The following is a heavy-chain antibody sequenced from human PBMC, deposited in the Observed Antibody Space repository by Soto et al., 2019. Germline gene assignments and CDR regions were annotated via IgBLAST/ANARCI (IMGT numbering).Heavy chain of an antibody. CDR3: AHKDGNWFGAQTNWFEP. V-gene: IGHV2-5*02. CDR1: GFSLSTIGVG. J-gene: IGHJ5*02. CDR2: IYWDDDK. Sequence: SGPTLVNPTQTLTLTCTFSGFSLSTIGVGVGWIRQPPGKALEWLALIYWDDDKRYSPSLKSRLTITKDTSKNQVVLTMTNMDPVDTATYYCAHKDGNWFGAQTNWFEPWGQGTRVTVSS. D-gene: IGHD3-10*01.